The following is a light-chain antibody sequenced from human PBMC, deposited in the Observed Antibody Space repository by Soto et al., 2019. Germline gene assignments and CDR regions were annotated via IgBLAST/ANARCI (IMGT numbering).Light chain of an antibody. J-gene: IGKJ1*01. CDR1: QDINRW. CDR3: LQSKAFPLT. V-gene: IGKV1-12*01. CDR2: TAS. Sequence: DIQMTQSPSSVSASVGDRVTITCRASQDINRWLAWYQQKPGKAPKLLIYTASSLQSGVPSRFSGSGSVTDFTLTISSLQPEDFASYYCLQSKAFPLTLGQGTPVEIK.